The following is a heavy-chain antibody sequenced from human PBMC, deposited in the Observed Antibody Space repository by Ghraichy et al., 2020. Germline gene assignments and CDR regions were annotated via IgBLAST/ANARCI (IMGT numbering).Heavy chain of an antibody. CDR3: VRRFDS. V-gene: IGHV3-48*01. J-gene: IGHJ5*01. Sequence: ETLSLTCAASGFTFSSDGMNWVRQAPGKGLEWISYISGSSSTIHYADSVKGRFTISRDNAKNSVFLQMNSLRGEDTALYYCVRRFDSWGQGTLVTVSS. CDR2: ISGSSSTI. CDR1: GFTFSSDG.